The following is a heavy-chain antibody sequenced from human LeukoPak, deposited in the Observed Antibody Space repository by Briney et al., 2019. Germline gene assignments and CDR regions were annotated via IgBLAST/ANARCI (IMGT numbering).Heavy chain of an antibody. Sequence: GGSLRLSCAASGFTFSSYWMHWVRQTPGKGLIYISRINNDGSSANYADSVRGRFTIPRDNAKNTLYLQMNSLRAEDTAVYYCARDMTTVTPSFDYWGQGTLVTVSS. CDR2: INNDGSSA. V-gene: IGHV3-74*01. D-gene: IGHD4-17*01. CDR3: ARDMTTVTPSFDY. CDR1: GFTFSSYW. J-gene: IGHJ4*02.